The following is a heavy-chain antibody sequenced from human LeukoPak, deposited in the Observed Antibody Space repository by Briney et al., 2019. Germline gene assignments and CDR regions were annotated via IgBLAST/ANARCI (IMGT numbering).Heavy chain of an antibody. CDR2: IYYSGST. V-gene: IGHV4-59*01. Sequence: SETLSLTCAVYGGSFSGYYWSWIRQPPGKGLEWIGYIYYSGSTNYNPSLKSRVTISVDTSKNQFSLKLSSVTAADTAVYYCARLAYSSSSYYFDYWGQGTLVTVSS. D-gene: IGHD6-13*01. CDR1: GGSFSGYY. CDR3: ARLAYSSSSYYFDY. J-gene: IGHJ4*02.